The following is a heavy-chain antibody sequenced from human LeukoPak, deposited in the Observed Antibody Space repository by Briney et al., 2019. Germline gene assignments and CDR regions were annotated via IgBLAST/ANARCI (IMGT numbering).Heavy chain of an antibody. J-gene: IGHJ4*02. V-gene: IGHV3-64D*06. CDR3: VKDMSRYFDWAICYFDS. Sequence: GGSLRLSCSASQFAFDAHALHWVRQAPGRGLEHISAITSTGTMTYYADSVKGRFTISRDNSKDTLYLQMSSLRPEDTATYYCVKDMSRYFDWAICYFDSWGPGTLVSVSS. D-gene: IGHD3-9*01. CDR1: QFAFDAHA. CDR2: ITSTGTMT.